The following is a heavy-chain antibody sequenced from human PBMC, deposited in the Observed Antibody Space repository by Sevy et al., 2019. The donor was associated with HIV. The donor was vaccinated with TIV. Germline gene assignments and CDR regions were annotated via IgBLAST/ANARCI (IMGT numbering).Heavy chain of an antibody. D-gene: IGHD3-22*01. CDR1: GFTFSNTW. V-gene: IGHV3-15*01. Sequence: GGSLRLSCAASGFTFSNTWMSWVHQAPGKGLEWVGRIKSNTDGGTTDYAEPGKGRFTISREDSKNTLYLQMNSLKTDDQAGYYCTTDLTNTMIEVVKNWGQGTLVTVSS. CDR3: TTDLTNTMIEVVKN. J-gene: IGHJ4*02. CDR2: IKSNTDGGTT.